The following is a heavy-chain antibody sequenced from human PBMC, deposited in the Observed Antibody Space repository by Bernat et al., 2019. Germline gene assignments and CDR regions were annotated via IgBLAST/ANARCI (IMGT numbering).Heavy chain of an antibody. CDR3: ARDHSLEYGNWFDA. V-gene: IGHV3-30*01. CDR1: GFTFSRYA. Sequence: QVQLVESGGGVVQPGRSLRLSCAASGFTFSRYAMHWVRQAPGKGLEWVAVISYDGSNKYYADSVKGRFTISRDNSKTTLYLQMNSLRAEDTAVYYCARDHSLEYGNWFDAWGQGTMVTVSS. D-gene: IGHD4-17*01. CDR2: ISYDGSNK. J-gene: IGHJ5*02.